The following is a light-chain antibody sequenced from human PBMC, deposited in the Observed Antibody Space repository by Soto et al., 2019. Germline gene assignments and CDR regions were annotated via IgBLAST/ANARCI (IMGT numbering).Light chain of an antibody. CDR2: KAS. CDR3: QHYNDNWT. Sequence: DIQMSQSPSTLSASVGDRVTITCRASQSISSWLAWYQQKPGKAPKLLIYKASTLQSGVPSRFSGSGSGTEFTLAISSLQPDDSATYYGQHYNDNWTFGQGTKVEIK. J-gene: IGKJ1*01. CDR1: QSISSW. V-gene: IGKV1-5*03.